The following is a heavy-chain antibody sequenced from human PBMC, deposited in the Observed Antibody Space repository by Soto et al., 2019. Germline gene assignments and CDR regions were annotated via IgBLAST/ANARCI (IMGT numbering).Heavy chain of an antibody. CDR3: ARDRPTTGQYYYYGVDV. D-gene: IGHD4-17*01. V-gene: IGHV3-11*06. Sequence: QVQLVESGGGLVKPGGSLRLSCAASGFTLSDYYMSWIRQAPGKGLEWLSYISSASSDTKYADSVKGRFTVSRDNAQNSLYLQMNSLRAEDTAVYYCARDRPTTGQYYYYGVDVWGQGTTVTVSS. J-gene: IGHJ6*02. CDR1: GFTLSDYY. CDR2: ISSASSDT.